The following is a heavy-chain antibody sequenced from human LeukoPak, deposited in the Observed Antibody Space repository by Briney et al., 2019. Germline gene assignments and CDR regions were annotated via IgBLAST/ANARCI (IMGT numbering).Heavy chain of an antibody. D-gene: IGHD3-22*01. CDR2: IYYSGST. CDR1: GGSISSSSYY. CDR3: AREMGRTTMIVVVSNAKLWFDP. Sequence: SETLSLTCTVSGGSISSSSYYWGWIRQPPGNGLEWIGSIYYSGSTYYNPSLKSRVTISVDMSKNQFSLKLSSVTAADTAVYYCAREMGRTTMIVVVSNAKLWFDPWGQGTLVTVSS. J-gene: IGHJ5*02. V-gene: IGHV4-39*07.